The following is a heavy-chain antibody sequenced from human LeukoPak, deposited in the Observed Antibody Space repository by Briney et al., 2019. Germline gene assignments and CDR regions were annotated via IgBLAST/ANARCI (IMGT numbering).Heavy chain of an antibody. D-gene: IGHD5-18*01. V-gene: IGHV3-49*04. CDR2: IRSKAYGGTT. CDR3: TREPIQLWLYYGMDV. Sequence: GSLRLSCTASGFTFCDHAMSWVRQAPGKGLEWVGFIRSKAYGGTTEYAASVKGRFTISRDDSKSIAYLQMNSLKTEDTAVYYCTREPIQLWLYYGMDVWGQGTTVIVSS. CDR1: GFTFCDHA. J-gene: IGHJ6*02.